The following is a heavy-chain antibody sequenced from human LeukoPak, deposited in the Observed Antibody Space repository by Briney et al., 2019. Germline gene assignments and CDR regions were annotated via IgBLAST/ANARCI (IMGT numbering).Heavy chain of an antibody. J-gene: IGHJ6*03. Sequence: SETLSLTCAVYGGSFSGYYWSWIRQPPGKGLEWIGEINHSGSTNYNPSLKSRVTISVDTSKNQFSLKLSSVTAADTAVYYCARGRGVYSSLNYYYYHMDVWGKGTTVTVSS. V-gene: IGHV4-34*01. CDR3: ARGRGVYSSLNYYYYHMDV. D-gene: IGHD6-6*01. CDR1: GGSFSGYY. CDR2: INHSGST.